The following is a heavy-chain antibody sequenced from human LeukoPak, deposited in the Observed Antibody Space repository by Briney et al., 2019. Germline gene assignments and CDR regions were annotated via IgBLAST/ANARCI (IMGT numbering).Heavy chain of an antibody. CDR2: IKKDGSEK. Sequence: GGSLRLSSGASELIFNTYWMSWVRQAPGKGLEWVANIKKDGSEKYYVDSVKGRFTISRDNAKNSLYLQMNSLRADDTAVYYCARQETSTYNGAFDIWGQGTMVTVSS. D-gene: IGHD1-1*01. CDR3: ARQETSTYNGAFDI. CDR1: ELIFNTYW. V-gene: IGHV3-7*01. J-gene: IGHJ3*02.